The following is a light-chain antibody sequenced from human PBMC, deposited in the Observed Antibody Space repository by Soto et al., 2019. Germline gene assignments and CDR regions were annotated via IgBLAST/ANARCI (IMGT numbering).Light chain of an antibody. CDR1: QTVGNN. J-gene: IGKJ3*01. CDR2: GAS. Sequence: EIVMTQSPATLSVSPGERATLSCRASQTVGNNVAWYQHKPGLAPGLLVYGASTRATGIPARFSGSGSGTEFTLTISSLQSEDSAVYYCQQYNDWHFTFGPGTKVEIK. V-gene: IGKV3-15*01. CDR3: QQYNDWHFT.